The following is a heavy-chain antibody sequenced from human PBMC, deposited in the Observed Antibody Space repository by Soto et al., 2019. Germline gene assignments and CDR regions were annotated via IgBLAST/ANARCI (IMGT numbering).Heavy chain of an antibody. V-gene: IGHV4-39*01. CDR2: SSYSGSA. J-gene: IGHJ4*02. CDR3: ARQRPHLVVVISLLFDY. Sequence: QVQLQESGPGLVKPSETLSLTCTVSGGSISRSGYYWGWIRQPPGKGLEWIGSSSYSGSAYYNPSLRSRVTTSADTSKHQFSLKMTSLTAATTSVYYCARQRPHLVVVISLLFDYWGQGTLVTASS. D-gene: IGHD3-22*01. CDR1: GGSISRSGYY.